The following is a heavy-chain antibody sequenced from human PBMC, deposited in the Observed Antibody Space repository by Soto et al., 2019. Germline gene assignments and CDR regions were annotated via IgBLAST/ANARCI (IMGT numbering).Heavy chain of an antibody. CDR2: IWDDGSNQ. CDR3: AKGGSSGWDLDY. CDR1: GFTFSTYG. J-gene: IGHJ4*02. D-gene: IGHD6-19*01. Sequence: GGSLRLSCAASGFTFSTYGMHWVRQAPGKGLEWVAVIWDDGSNQYYADSVEGRLTISRDNSKSTLYLQMDSLRPEDTAVYYCAKGGSSGWDLDYWGQGT. V-gene: IGHV3-30*02.